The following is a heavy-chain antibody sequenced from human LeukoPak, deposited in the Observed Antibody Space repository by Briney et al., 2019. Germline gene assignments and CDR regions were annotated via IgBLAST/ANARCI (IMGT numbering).Heavy chain of an antibody. D-gene: IGHD6-13*01. J-gene: IGHJ5*02. Sequence: PGGSLRLSCAASGFTFSDYYMSWIRQAPGKGLEWIGSIYYSGSTYYNPSLKSRVTISVDTSKNQFSLKLSSVTAADTAVYYCAREGFIALRINWFDPWGQGTLVTVSS. CDR2: IYYSGST. CDR3: AREGFIALRINWFDP. CDR1: GFTFSDYY. V-gene: IGHV4-38-2*02.